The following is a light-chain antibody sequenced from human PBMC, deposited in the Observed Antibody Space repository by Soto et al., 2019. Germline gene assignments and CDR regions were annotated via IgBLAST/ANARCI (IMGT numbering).Light chain of an antibody. CDR3: TSYAGSNNVG. CDR2: EVI. V-gene: IGLV2-8*01. J-gene: IGLJ2*01. CDR1: SSDVGGYYY. Sequence: QSVLTQPPSASGSPGQSVTISCTGTSSDVGGYYYVSWYQHHPGKAPKLIIYEVIKRPSGVPDRFSGSKSDNTASLTVSGLRAEDEAHYYCTSYAGSNNVGFGGGTKLT.